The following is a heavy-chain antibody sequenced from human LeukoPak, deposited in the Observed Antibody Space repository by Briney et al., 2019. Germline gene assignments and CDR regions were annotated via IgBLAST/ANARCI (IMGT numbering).Heavy chain of an antibody. Sequence: PGGSLRLSCAASGFTFSTDRMNWVRQAPGKGLEWVSYISSSSSTIYYADSVKGRFTISRDNAKNSLYPQMNSLRDEDTAVYYCARESNSLDYWGQGTLVTVSS. J-gene: IGHJ4*02. D-gene: IGHD4-11*01. CDR3: ARESNSLDY. V-gene: IGHV3-48*02. CDR1: GFTFSTDR. CDR2: ISSSSSTI.